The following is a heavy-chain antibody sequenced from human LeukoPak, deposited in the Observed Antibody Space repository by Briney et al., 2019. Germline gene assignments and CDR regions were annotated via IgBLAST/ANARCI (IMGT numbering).Heavy chain of an antibody. J-gene: IGHJ4*02. CDR2: MNGEGTTI. CDR3: ATARNFRFEY. CDR1: GLTFRTTW. Sequence: GGSLRPSCATSGLTFRTTWMHWVRQAPGKGLMWVSRMNGEGTTIDYADSVKGRFTVSRDYAKNTLFLQMNNLRTEDTALYFCATARNFRFEYWGQGSLVIVSA. V-gene: IGHV3-74*01. D-gene: IGHD1-7*01.